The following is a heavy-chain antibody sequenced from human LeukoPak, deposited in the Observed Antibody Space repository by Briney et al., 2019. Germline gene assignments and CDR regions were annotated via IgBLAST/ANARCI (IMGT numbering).Heavy chain of an antibody. CDR3: ARGGIRHAFDI. Sequence: GGSLRLSCAASGFTFSTYWMSWVRQAPGKGLEWVANIQQDGSEKYYVDSVKGRFAISRDNSKNTLYLQMNSLRAEDTAVYYCARGGIRHAFDIWGQGTMVTVSS. CDR2: IQQDGSEK. D-gene: IGHD3-16*01. J-gene: IGHJ3*02. V-gene: IGHV3-7*01. CDR1: GFTFSTYW.